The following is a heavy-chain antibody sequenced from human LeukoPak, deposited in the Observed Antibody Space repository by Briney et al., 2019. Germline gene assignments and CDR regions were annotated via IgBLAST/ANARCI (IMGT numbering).Heavy chain of an antibody. V-gene: IGHV3-23*01. CDR1: GFTFSSYA. J-gene: IGHJ6*03. CDR3: AKDWNDYYYYYMDV. Sequence: GGSLRLSCVASGFTFSSYAMSWVRQAPGKGLEWVSAMSGSGGKKYYADSVKGRFTISRDNSKNTLYLQMNSLRAEDTAVYYCAKDWNDYYYYYMDVWGKGTTVTVSS. CDR2: MSGSGGKK. D-gene: IGHD1-1*01.